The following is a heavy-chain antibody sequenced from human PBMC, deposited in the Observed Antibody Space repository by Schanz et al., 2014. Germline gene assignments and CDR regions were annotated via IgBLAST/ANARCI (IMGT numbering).Heavy chain of an antibody. J-gene: IGHJ4*02. D-gene: IGHD3-9*01. V-gene: IGHV1-69*02. Sequence: QFQLVQSGAEVKKPGSSVKVSCKASGGTFSTYTISWVRQAPGQGLEWMGRIIPIHGIVNYAQRFQDRVRITADKSTSTAYMELSSLRAEDTAVYYCAKHVRSLTGNDYWGQGTLVTVSS. CDR1: GGTFSTYT. CDR2: IIPIHGIV. CDR3: AKHVRSLTGNDY.